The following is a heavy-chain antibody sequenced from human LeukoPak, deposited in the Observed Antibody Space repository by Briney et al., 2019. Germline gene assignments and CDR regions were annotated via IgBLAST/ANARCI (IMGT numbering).Heavy chain of an antibody. Sequence: GGSLRLSCAASGFTFSSYAMSWVRQAPGKGLEWISTISGGGATTYYADSVKGRFTISRDNSKTTLYLQMNSLRAEDTAVYYCARTYAGSLHWSQGTLVTVSS. CDR1: GFTFSSYA. V-gene: IGHV3-23*01. D-gene: IGHD2-2*01. J-gene: IGHJ4*02. CDR3: ARTYAGSLH. CDR2: ISGGGATT.